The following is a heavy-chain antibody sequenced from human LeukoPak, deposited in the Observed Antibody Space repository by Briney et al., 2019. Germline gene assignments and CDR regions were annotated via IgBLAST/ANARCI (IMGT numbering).Heavy chain of an antibody. J-gene: IGHJ5*02. Sequence: SETLSLTCTVSGYSISSGYYWGWIRQPPGKGLEWIGSIYHSGSTYYNPSLKSRVTISVDTSKNQFSLKLSSVTAADTAVYYCARDSEWELLRFDPWGQGTLVTVSS. D-gene: IGHD1-26*01. V-gene: IGHV4-38-2*02. CDR3: ARDSEWELLRFDP. CDR1: GYSISSGYY. CDR2: IYHSGST.